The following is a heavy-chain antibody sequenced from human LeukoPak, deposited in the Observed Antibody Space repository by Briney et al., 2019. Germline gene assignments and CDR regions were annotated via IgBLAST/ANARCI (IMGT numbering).Heavy chain of an antibody. Sequence: PGRSLRLSCAASGFTFSTYSVNWVRQAPGKGLEWVSSISSSGTYIQYADSVKGRFTISRDNAKNSLYLQMNSLRAEDTAVYYCANSLISSSQVDYWGQGTLVTVSS. CDR3: ANSLISSSQVDY. J-gene: IGHJ4*02. CDR2: ISSSGTYI. D-gene: IGHD6-6*01. CDR1: GFTFSTYS. V-gene: IGHV3-21*01.